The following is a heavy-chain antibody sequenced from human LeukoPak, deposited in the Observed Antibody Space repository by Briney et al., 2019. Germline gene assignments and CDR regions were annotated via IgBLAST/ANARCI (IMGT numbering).Heavy chain of an antibody. CDR2: ISGSGGST. CDR1: GFTFSSYA. V-gene: IGHV3-23*01. J-gene: IGHJ4*02. Sequence: GGSLRLSCAASGFTFSSYAMSWVRQAPGKGLEWVSAISGSGGSTYYADSVKGRFTISRDNSKNTLYLQMNSLRAEDTAVYYCAKDCYDSSGYYDVIDYWGQGTLVTVSS. D-gene: IGHD3-22*01. CDR3: AKDCYDSSGYYDVIDY.